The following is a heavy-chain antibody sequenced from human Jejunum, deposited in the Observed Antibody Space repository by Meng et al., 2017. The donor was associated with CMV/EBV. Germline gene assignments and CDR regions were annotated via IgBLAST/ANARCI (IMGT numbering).Heavy chain of an antibody. D-gene: IGHD3-3*01. J-gene: IGHJ4*02. CDR2: ISSSGSTI. CDR1: GFTFSDYY. V-gene: IGHV3-11*01. CDR3: ARVRYYDFWSGEFDY. Sequence: GFTFSDYYMSWIRRAPGKGLEWVSYISSSGSTIYYADSVKGRFTISRDNAKNSLYLQMNSLRAEDTAVYYCARVRYYDFWSGEFDYWGQGTLVTVSS.